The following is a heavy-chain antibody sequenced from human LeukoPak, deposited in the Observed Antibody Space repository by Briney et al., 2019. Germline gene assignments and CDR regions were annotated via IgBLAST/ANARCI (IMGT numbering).Heavy chain of an antibody. CDR2: IWYDGSNK. V-gene: IGHV3-33*01. D-gene: IGHD3-22*01. Sequence: GGSLRLSCAASGFTFSSYGMHWVRQAPGKGLEWVAVIWYDGSNKYYADSVKGRFTISRDNSKNTLYLQMNRLRAEDTAVYYCARSPSYYYYSSGYYSYWGQGTLVTVSS. J-gene: IGHJ4*02. CDR3: ARSPSYYYYSSGYYSY. CDR1: GFTFSSYG.